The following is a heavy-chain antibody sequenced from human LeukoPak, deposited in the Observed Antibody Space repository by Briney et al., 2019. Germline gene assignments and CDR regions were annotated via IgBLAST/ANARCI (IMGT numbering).Heavy chain of an antibody. CDR3: AKDMALVVVTDNGMDV. CDR2: ISGSGGST. D-gene: IGHD2-21*02. J-gene: IGHJ6*02. V-gene: IGHV3-23*01. Sequence: GGSLRLSCAASGFTFSSYWMSWVRQAPGKGLEWVSAISGSGGSTYYADSVKGRFTISRDNSKNTLYLQMNSLRAEDTAVYYCAKDMALVVVTDNGMDVWGQGTTVTVSS. CDR1: GFTFSSYW.